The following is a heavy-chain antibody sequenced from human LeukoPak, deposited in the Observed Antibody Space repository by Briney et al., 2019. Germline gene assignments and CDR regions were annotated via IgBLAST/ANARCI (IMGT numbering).Heavy chain of an antibody. V-gene: IGHV7-4-1*02. D-gene: IGHD4-17*01. Sequence: GASVKVSRKASGYTFTSYAMNWVRQAPGQGLEWMGWINTNTGNPTYAQGFTGRFVFSLDTSVSTAYLQISSLKAEDTAVYYCARDLDYGDENDAFDIWGQGTMVTVSS. CDR1: GYTFTSYA. CDR3: ARDLDYGDENDAFDI. J-gene: IGHJ3*02. CDR2: INTNTGNP.